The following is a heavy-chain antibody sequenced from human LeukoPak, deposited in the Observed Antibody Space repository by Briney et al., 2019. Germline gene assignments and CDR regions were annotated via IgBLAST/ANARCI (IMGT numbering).Heavy chain of an antibody. Sequence: PGGSLRLSCAASGFTFSSYAMSWIRQPPGKGLEWIGEINHSGSTNYNPSLKSRVTISVDTSKNQFSLKLSSVTAADTAVYYCAREDILTGYPTYYFDYWGQGALVTVSS. V-gene: IGHV4-34*01. CDR1: GFTFSSYA. CDR2: INHSGST. CDR3: AREDILTGYPTYYFDY. D-gene: IGHD3-9*01. J-gene: IGHJ4*02.